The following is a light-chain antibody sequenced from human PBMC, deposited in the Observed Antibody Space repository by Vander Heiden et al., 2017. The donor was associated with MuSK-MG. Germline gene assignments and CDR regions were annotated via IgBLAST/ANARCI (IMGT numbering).Light chain of an antibody. CDR2: DIS. CDR1: SCDVGGSNY. V-gene: IGLV2-14*03. CDR3: SSYTSSSRV. J-gene: IGLJ3*02. Sequence: CAMTQPASVSGSPVKSSTISCTGTSCDVGGSNYVSWYQQHPGKAPKLMIYDISNRPSGVSNRVSGSKSGNMASLTISGLQAEDEADYYCSSYTSSSRVFGGGTKLTVL.